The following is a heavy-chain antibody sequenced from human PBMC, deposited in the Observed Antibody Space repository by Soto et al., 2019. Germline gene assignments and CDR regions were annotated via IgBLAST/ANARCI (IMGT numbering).Heavy chain of an antibody. CDR3: VKGEYYYDSGAYYRFDY. D-gene: IGHD3-22*01. Sequence: GGSLRLSCSASGFTFSSYAIHWVRQAPGKGLEYVSTIIPNGGSTYCADAVKGRFAISRNNSKNTLYLQMSSLRDEDTAVYYCVKGEYYYDSGAYYRFDYWGQGTLVTVSS. J-gene: IGHJ4*02. CDR1: GFTFSSYA. V-gene: IGHV3-64D*06. CDR2: IIPNGGST.